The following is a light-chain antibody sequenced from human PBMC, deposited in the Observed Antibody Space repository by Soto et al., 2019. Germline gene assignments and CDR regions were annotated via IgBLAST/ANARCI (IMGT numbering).Light chain of an antibody. CDR1: QSIVRW. J-gene: IGKJ4*01. V-gene: IGKV1-5*01. CDR3: QQYDSYPLT. CDR2: DVS. Sequence: DIKMTQSPSTLSASVGDTVTITCRATQSIVRWLAWYQQQPGKATKFLIYDVSTLESGVPSRFSGSGSGTEFTLTISSLQPEDFATYYCQQYDSYPLTFGGGTKVDIK.